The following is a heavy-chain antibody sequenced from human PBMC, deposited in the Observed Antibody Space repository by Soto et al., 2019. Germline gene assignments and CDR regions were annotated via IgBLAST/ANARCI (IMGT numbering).Heavy chain of an antibody. D-gene: IGHD2-15*01. J-gene: IGHJ4*02. CDR2: ISGSGGST. CDR3: AKCPKVVAAYALLDY. V-gene: IGHV3-23*01. Sequence: EVQLLESGGGLVQPGGSLRLSCAASGFTFSSYAMSWVRQAPGKGLEWVSAISGSGGSTYYADSVKGRFTISRDNSNNSMYLQKKNLRGEETAENYCAKCPKVVAAYALLDYWGQGTLVTVSS. CDR1: GFTFSSYA.